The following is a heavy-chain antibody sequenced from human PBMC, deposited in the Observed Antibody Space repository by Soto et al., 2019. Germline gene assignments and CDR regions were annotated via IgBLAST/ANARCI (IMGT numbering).Heavy chain of an antibody. J-gene: IGHJ6*02. Sequence: SETLSLTCTVSGGSISTGTYYWGWIRQPPGKGLEWIGSIHYSGSTSYNPSLKSRVTIYIDTSQKQFSLKLTTVTAADTAIYYCARHCPYGDYDHYFAMDVWGQGTTVTAP. D-gene: IGHD4-17*01. CDR2: IHYSGST. V-gene: IGHV4-39*01. CDR1: GGSISTGTYY. CDR3: ARHCPYGDYDHYFAMDV.